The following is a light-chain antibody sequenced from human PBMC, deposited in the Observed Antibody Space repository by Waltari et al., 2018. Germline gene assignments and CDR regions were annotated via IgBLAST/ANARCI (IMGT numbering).Light chain of an antibody. J-gene: IGLJ3*02. CDR3: QSYDSSNRGV. V-gene: IGLV6-57*02. CDR1: SGRIASNH. Sequence: NFMLTQPHSVSESPGKTVTISCTGSSGRIASNHVQWYQQRPGSAPTTVIYEDNQRPSGVPDRFSGSIDSSSNSASLTISGLKTEDEADYYCQSYDSSNRGVFGGGTKLTVL. CDR2: EDN.